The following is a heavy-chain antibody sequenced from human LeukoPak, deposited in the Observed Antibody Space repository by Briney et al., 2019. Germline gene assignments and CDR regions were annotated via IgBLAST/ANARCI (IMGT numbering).Heavy chain of an antibody. V-gene: IGHV1-69*05. CDR2: IIPIFGTA. Sequence: SVKVSCKASGGTFSSYAISWVRQAPGQGLEWMGGIIPIFGTANYAQKFQGRVTITTDESTSTAYMELSSLRSEDTAVYYCACIAVAGTTFYYYYYYMDVWGKGTTVTVSS. J-gene: IGHJ6*03. D-gene: IGHD6-19*01. CDR3: ACIAVAGTTFYYYYYYMDV. CDR1: GGTFSSYA.